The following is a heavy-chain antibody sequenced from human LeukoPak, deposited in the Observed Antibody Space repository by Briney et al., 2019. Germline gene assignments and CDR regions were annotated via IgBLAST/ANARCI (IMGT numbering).Heavy chain of an antibody. J-gene: IGHJ4*02. CDR3: ARGLNGALDY. CDR1: GFTFSSYA. Sequence: GGSLRLSCAASGFTFSSYAMHWVRQAPGKGLEWVAVISYDGSNKYYADSVKGRFTISRDNSKNTLYLQMNSLRAEDTAVYYCARGLNGALDYWGQGTLVTASS. V-gene: IGHV3-30-3*01. D-gene: IGHD1-1*01. CDR2: ISYDGSNK.